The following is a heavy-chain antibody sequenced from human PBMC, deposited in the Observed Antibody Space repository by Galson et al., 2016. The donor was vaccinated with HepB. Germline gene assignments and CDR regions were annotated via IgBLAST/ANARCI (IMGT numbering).Heavy chain of an antibody. V-gene: IGHV3-30*03. J-gene: IGHJ6*02. CDR1: EFPFSTYG. CDR3: ARDPGFRNGMDV. Sequence: SLRLSCAASEFPFSTYGMHWVRQAPGKGLEWVSAISYDGSLKYYADSVKGRFTISRDTSKNTVFLQMNSLRGEDTAVYYCARDPGFRNGMDVWGQGTTVTVSS. CDR2: ISYDGSLK.